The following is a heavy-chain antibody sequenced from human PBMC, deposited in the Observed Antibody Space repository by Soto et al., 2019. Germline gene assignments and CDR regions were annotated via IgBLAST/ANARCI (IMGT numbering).Heavy chain of an antibody. CDR1: GFTFSSYA. Sequence: PGGSLRLSCAASGFTFSSYAMSWVRQAPGKGLEWVSAISGSGGSTYYADSVKGRFTISRDSSKNTLYLQMNSLRAEDTAVYYCARGRQILHYYDSSGRQFDYWGQGTLVTVSS. J-gene: IGHJ4*02. V-gene: IGHV3-23*01. D-gene: IGHD3-22*01. CDR3: ARGRQILHYYDSSGRQFDY. CDR2: ISGSGGST.